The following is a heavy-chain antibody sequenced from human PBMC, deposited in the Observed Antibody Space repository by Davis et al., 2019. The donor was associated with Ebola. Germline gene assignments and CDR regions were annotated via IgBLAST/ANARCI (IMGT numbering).Heavy chain of an antibody. V-gene: IGHV3-48*04. CDR2: ISCSGNTI. CDR1: GFIFNSYS. J-gene: IGHJ5*01. CDR3: ARGPPGRSWFDS. Sequence: PGGSLRLSCAASGFIFNSYSMNWVRQTPEKGLEWVSYISCSGNTIYYADSVKGRFTISRDNAKNSVSLQMNILRAEDTAVYYCARGPPGRSWFDSWGQGALVTVSS.